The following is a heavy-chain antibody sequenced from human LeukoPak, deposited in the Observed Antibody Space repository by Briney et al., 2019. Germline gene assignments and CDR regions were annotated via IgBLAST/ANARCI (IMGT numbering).Heavy chain of an antibody. Sequence: GTSLRLSCATSGFTFRSHAMHWVRQSPGKGLEWVAQIWYDGSNKYYADSVKGRFSVSRDNSKNTLYLQMNSLRVEDTAVYYCARVLREWLLFGWFDPWGQGTLVTVSS. CDR2: IWYDGSNK. D-gene: IGHD3-3*01. CDR1: GFTFRSHA. J-gene: IGHJ5*02. V-gene: IGHV3-33*01. CDR3: ARVLREWLLFGWFDP.